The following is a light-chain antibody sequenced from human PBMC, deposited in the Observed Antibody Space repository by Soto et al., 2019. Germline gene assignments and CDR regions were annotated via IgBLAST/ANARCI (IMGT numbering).Light chain of an antibody. J-gene: IGKJ1*01. V-gene: IGKV3-11*01. CDR2: DAS. CDR1: QSVSSN. Sequence: EVVLTQSPATLSLTPGERATLSCRASQSVSSNLAWYQQKPGQAPRLLIYDASTRATGIPARFSGSGSGTAFTLTISSLEAEDFAVYYCQQRRNWLRTFGQGTKVDI. CDR3: QQRRNWLRT.